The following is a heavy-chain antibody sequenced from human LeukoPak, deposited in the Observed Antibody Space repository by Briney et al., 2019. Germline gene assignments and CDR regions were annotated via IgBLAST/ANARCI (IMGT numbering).Heavy chain of an antibody. V-gene: IGHV3-9*01. D-gene: IGHD3-16*01. CDR1: GFTFDDHA. Sequence: GRSLRLSCAASGFTFDDHAMHWVRQAPGKGLEWVSGISWNSGSIGYADSVKGRFTISRDNAKNSLYLQMNSLRAEDTAVYYCAKIPQVATYTVPNFDFWGQGTLVTVSS. CDR3: AKIPQVATYTVPNFDF. J-gene: IGHJ4*02. CDR2: ISWNSGSI.